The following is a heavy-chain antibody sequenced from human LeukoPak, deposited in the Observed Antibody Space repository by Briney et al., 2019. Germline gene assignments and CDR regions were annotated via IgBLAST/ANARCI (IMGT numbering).Heavy chain of an antibody. CDR2: IYHSGST. V-gene: IGHV4-4*02. CDR1: GGSISSSNW. Sequence: SGTLSLTCAVSGGSISSSNWWSWVRQPPGKGLEWTGGIYHSGSTNYNPSLKSRVTISVDKSKSQFSLKLSSVTAADTAVYYCARKRSDYYAFDIWGQGTMVTVSS. D-gene: IGHD4-17*01. CDR3: ARKRSDYYAFDI. J-gene: IGHJ3*02.